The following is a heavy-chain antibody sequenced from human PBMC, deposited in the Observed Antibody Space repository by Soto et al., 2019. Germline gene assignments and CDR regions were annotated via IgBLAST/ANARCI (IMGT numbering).Heavy chain of an antibody. D-gene: IGHD3-22*01. Sequence: ASVKVSCKASGYTFTSYGISWVRQAPGQGLEWMGWISAYNGNTNYAQKLQGRVTMTTDTSTSTAYMELRSLRSDDTAVYYCARLDRKLTTYYYDSSGYNYWGQGTLVTVSS. CDR1: GYTFTSYG. CDR2: ISAYNGNT. V-gene: IGHV1-18*04. J-gene: IGHJ4*02. CDR3: ARLDRKLTTYYYDSSGYNY.